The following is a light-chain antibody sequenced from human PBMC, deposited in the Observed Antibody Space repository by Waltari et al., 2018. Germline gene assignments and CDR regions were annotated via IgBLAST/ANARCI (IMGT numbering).Light chain of an antibody. V-gene: IGLV3-21*01. Sequence: SYVLTQPPSVSVAPSQTATITCGGDNIGSQRVHWYQQRSGQAPLFVLYFDKTRPYGNPERFAGANAGNTATLTTIRVEAGDEADYDCQVWQSGVNSWVFGGGTKLTGL. CDR3: QVWQSGVNSWV. J-gene: IGLJ3*02. CDR1: NIGSQR. CDR2: FDK.